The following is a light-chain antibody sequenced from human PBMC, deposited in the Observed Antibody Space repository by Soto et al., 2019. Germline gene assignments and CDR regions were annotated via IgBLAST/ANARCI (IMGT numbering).Light chain of an antibody. J-gene: IGKJ2*01. CDR2: AAS. V-gene: IGKV3-20*01. CDR1: ERVSSSY. Sequence: EVVLTQSPDTLSLSPGERATLSCRASERVSSSYLAWYQQKPGQAPRLLIYAASRRAAGIPDRFSGGGSETDFTLTISRLEPEVFAVYYCQQYRTSPPITFGQGTKVEIK. CDR3: QQYRTSPPIT.